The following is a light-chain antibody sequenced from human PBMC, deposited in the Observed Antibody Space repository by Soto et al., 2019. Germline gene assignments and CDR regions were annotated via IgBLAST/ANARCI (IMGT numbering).Light chain of an antibody. Sequence: EIVITQSPATLSVSPGERATLSCRASQSVSSNLAWYQQKPGQAPRLLIYAASTRATGIPARFSGSGSGTEFTLTISSLQSEDFAVYYCQQYNNWPGTFGQGTKV. CDR1: QSVSSN. V-gene: IGKV3-15*01. J-gene: IGKJ1*01. CDR3: QQYNNWPGT. CDR2: AAS.